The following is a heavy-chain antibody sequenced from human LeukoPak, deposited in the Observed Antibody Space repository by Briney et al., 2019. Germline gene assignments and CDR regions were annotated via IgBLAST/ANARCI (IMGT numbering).Heavy chain of an antibody. D-gene: IGHD3-10*01. Sequence: PSQTLSLTCTVSGGSISSGGYYSSWIRQHPGKGLEWIGYIYYSGSTYYNPSLKSRVTISVDTSKNQFSLKLSSVTAADTAVYYCARDRRGFGGMYYFDYWGQGTLVTVSS. CDR3: ARDRRGFGGMYYFDY. V-gene: IGHV4-31*03. J-gene: IGHJ4*02. CDR1: GGSISSGGYY. CDR2: IYYSGST.